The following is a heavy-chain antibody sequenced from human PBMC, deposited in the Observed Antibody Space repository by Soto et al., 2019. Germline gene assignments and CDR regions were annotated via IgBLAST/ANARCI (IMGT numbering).Heavy chain of an antibody. CDR1: GYSFTSYW. D-gene: IGHD3-3*01. V-gene: IGHV5-51*01. J-gene: IGHJ5*02. CDR3: ARVSRLYYDFWSGGAGINGFDP. Sequence: GESLKICCKGSGYSFTSYWIGLVRLMPGKCLEWMGIIYPGDSDTRYSPSFQGQVTISACKSISTAYLQCSSLKASDTAMYYCARVSRLYYDFWSGGAGINGFDPWGGATLGTVSP. CDR2: IYPGDSDT.